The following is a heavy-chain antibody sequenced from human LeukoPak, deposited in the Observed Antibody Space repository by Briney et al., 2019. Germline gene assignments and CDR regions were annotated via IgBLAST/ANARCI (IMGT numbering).Heavy chain of an antibody. D-gene: IGHD4-17*01. V-gene: IGHV3-48*03. Sequence: TGGSLRLSCAASGFTFSSYEMNWVRQAPGKGLEWVSYISSSGSTIYYADSVKGRFTISRDNAKNSLYLQMNSLRAEDTAVYYCARSTEYGDYDYWGQGTLVAVSS. CDR2: ISSSGSTI. CDR1: GFTFSSYE. J-gene: IGHJ4*02. CDR3: ARSTEYGDYDY.